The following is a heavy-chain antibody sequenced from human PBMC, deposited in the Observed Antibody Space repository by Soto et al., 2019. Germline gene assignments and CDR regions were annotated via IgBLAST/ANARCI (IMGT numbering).Heavy chain of an antibody. J-gene: IGHJ5*02. D-gene: IGHD6-6*01. CDR1: GGTFTNYV. Sequence: QVPLVQSGAEVRKPGSSVKVSCKISGGTFTNYVISWLRQAPGQGLEWMGGLIPIFGAANLAQKFQGRVTITADESKRTVNMELSSLTTEDTAVYYCARSRSSPNFDHWGQGTLVTVSS. CDR2: LIPIFGAA. CDR3: ARSRSSPNFDH. V-gene: IGHV1-69*01.